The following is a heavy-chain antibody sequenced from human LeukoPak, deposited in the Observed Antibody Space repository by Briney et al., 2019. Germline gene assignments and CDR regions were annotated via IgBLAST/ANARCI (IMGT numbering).Heavy chain of an antibody. J-gene: IGHJ4*02. D-gene: IGHD3-3*01. V-gene: IGHV3-23*01. CDR3: AKGSRYYDFWSGYPMYYFDY. CDR1: GFTFSSYA. CDR2: ISGSGGST. Sequence: PGGSLRLSCAASGFTFSSYAMSWIRQAPGKGLEWVSAISGSGGSTYYADSVKGRFTISRDNSKNTLYLQMNSLRAEDTAVYYCAKGSRYYDFWSGYPMYYFDYWGQGTLVTVSS.